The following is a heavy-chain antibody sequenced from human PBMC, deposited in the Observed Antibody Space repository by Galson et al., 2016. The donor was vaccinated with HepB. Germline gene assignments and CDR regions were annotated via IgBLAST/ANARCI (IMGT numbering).Heavy chain of an antibody. CDR1: GFSFSSYS. J-gene: IGHJ6*02. CDR2: ISTTTRYT. V-gene: IGHV3-21*01. Sequence: SLRLSCAASGFSFSSYSMNWVRQAPGKGLEWVSSISTTTRYTCYADSVKGRFTISRDNSKNSLYLQMNSLRAEDTAVYYCGSGEDSYYYGMDVWGQGTVVTVSS. CDR3: GSGEDSYYYGMDV. D-gene: IGHD3-10*01.